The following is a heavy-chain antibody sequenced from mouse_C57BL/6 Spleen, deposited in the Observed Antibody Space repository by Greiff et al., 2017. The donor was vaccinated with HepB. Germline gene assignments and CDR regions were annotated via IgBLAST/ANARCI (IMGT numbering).Heavy chain of an antibody. V-gene: IGHV1-80*01. Sequence: VKLMESGAELVKPGASVKISCKASGYAFSSYWMNWVKQRPGKGLEWIGQIYPGDGDTNYNGKFKGKATLTADKSSSTAYMQLSSLTSEDSAVYFCARKGENYDDAMDYWGQGTSVTVSS. CDR2: IYPGDGDT. D-gene: IGHD2-4*01. CDR1: GYAFSSYW. J-gene: IGHJ4*01. CDR3: ARKGENYDDAMDY.